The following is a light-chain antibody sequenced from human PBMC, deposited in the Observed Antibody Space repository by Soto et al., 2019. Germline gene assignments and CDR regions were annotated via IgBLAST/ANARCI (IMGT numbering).Light chain of an antibody. V-gene: IGLV2-14*01. J-gene: IGLJ1*01. CDR1: NSDVGIYDF. CDR2: EVS. Sequence: QSALTPLASVSGTPGQSITISCTGSNSDVGIYDFVSWYQHHPGRAPKLIVSEVSHRPSGVSNRFSGSKSGNTASLTISGLQSEDEADYYCISYTSDDVRYVFGTGTKVTVL. CDR3: ISYTSDDVRYV.